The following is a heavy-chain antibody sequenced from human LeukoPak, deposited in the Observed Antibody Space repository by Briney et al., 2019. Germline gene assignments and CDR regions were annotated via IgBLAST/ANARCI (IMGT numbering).Heavy chain of an antibody. D-gene: IGHD5-12*01. CDR1: GGSISSGGYY. Sequence: PSQPLSLTCTVSGGSISSGGYYWSWIRQPPGKGLEWIGYIYYSGSTNYNPSLKSRVTISVDTSKNQFSLKLSSVTAADTAVYYCARIEPRRDGYNYAYYFDYWGQGTLVTVSS. CDR2: IYYSGST. J-gene: IGHJ4*02. CDR3: ARIEPRRDGYNYAYYFDY. V-gene: IGHV4-61*08.